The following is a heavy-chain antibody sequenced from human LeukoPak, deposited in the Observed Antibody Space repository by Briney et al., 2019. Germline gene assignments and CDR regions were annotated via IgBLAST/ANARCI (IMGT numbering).Heavy chain of an antibody. V-gene: IGHV1-2*06. Sequence: GASVKVSCKASGYTFTGYYMHWVRQAPGQGLEWMGRINPNSGGTNYAQKFLSRVTMTRDTSISTAYMELSRLRSDDTAVYYCARSLLLWFGEDWGQGTLVTVSS. D-gene: IGHD3-10*01. CDR3: ARSLLLWFGED. J-gene: IGHJ4*02. CDR2: INPNSGGT. CDR1: GYTFTGYY.